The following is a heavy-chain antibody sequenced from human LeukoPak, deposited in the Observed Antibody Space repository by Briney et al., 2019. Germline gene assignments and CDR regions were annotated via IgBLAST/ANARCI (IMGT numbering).Heavy chain of an antibody. CDR2: ISGSGGST. Sequence: GGSLRLSCAASGFTFSSYAMSWVRQAPGKGLEWVSAISGSGGSTYYADSVKGRFTISRDNSKNTLYLQMNSLRAEDTAVYYCAKDLTGYSSSWDPQTLFDYWGQGTLVTVSS. D-gene: IGHD6-13*01. V-gene: IGHV3-23*01. CDR1: GFTFSSYA. J-gene: IGHJ4*02. CDR3: AKDLTGYSSSWDPQTLFDY.